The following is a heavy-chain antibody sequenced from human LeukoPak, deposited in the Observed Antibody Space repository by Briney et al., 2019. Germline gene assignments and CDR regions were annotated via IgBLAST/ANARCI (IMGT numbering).Heavy chain of an antibody. CDR1: GGSFSGHY. Sequence: SETLSLTCAVSGGSFSGHYWNWIRQPPGKGLEWIGEINHGGSTNYNPSLKSRVTISVDTSQKQFSLKLSSVTAADTAVYYCARGNYYGSGSYRTYYYYYYMDVWGKGTTVTISS. CDR2: INHGGST. D-gene: IGHD3-10*01. CDR3: ARGNYYGSGSYRTYYYYYYMDV. V-gene: IGHV4-34*01. J-gene: IGHJ6*03.